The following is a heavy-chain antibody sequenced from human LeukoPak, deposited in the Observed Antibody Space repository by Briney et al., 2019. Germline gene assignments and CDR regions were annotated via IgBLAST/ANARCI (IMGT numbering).Heavy chain of an antibody. Sequence: GGSLRLSCAASGFTVSSNYMSWVRQAPGKGLEWVSVIYSGGSTYYADSVKGRFTIPRDNSKNTLYLQMNSLRAEDTAVYYCARGGLLETSDYWGQGTLVTVSS. CDR1: GFTVSSNY. CDR3: ARGGLLETSDY. CDR2: IYSGGST. V-gene: IGHV3-66*01. D-gene: IGHD2-15*01. J-gene: IGHJ4*02.